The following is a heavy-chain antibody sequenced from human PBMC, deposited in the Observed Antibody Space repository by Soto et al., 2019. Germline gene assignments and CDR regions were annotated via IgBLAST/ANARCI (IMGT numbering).Heavy chain of an antibody. D-gene: IGHD3-3*01. Sequence: SETLSLTCAVYGGSFSGYYWSWIRQPPGKGLEWIGEINHSGSTNYNPSLKSRVTISEDTSKSQFSLKVNSMTAADTAVYYCARKQSGFFYGIDYWGQGTLVTVSS. V-gene: IGHV4-34*01. CDR2: INHSGST. CDR3: ARKQSGFFYGIDY. CDR1: GGSFSGYY. J-gene: IGHJ4*02.